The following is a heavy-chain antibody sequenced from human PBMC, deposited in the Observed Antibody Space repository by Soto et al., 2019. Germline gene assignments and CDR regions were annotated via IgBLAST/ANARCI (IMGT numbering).Heavy chain of an antibody. CDR3: ARSDPDDYGDYRSFDY. V-gene: IGHV1-3*01. Sequence: ASVKVSCKASGYTFTSYAMHWVRQAPGQRLEWMGWINAGNGNTKYSQKFQGRVTITRDTSASTAYMELSSLRSEDTAVYYCARSDPDDYGDYRSFDYWGQGTLVTVSS. CDR1: GYTFTSYA. D-gene: IGHD4-17*01. CDR2: INAGNGNT. J-gene: IGHJ4*02.